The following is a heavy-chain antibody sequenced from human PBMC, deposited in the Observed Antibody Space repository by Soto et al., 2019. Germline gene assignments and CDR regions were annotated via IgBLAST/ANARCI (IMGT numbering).Heavy chain of an antibody. CDR2: ISGSGVST. J-gene: IGHJ4*02. Sequence: EVQLLESGGSLVQPGGSLRLSCAASGFTFSSFAMSWFRQAPGKGLEWVSIISGSGVSTYYADSVKGRFPFSRDNSKNTLYLQMNSLRAEDTAIYYCAKRGSGSQFDYWGQGTLVTVSS. V-gene: IGHV3-23*01. CDR1: GFTFSSFA. D-gene: IGHD1-26*01. CDR3: AKRGSGSQFDY.